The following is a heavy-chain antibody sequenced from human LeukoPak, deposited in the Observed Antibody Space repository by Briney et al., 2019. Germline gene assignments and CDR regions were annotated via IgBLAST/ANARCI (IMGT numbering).Heavy chain of an antibody. Sequence: GGSLRLSCAASGFTFSSYAMSWVRQAPGKGVEWVSAISGSGGSTYYADSVKGRFTISRDNSKNTLYLQMNSLRAEDTAVYYCAKDLHNYYYDSSGYFAYFDYCGQGTLVTVSS. D-gene: IGHD3-22*01. J-gene: IGHJ4*02. CDR1: GFTFSSYA. CDR2: ISGSGGST. V-gene: IGHV3-23*01. CDR3: AKDLHNYYYDSSGYFAYFDY.